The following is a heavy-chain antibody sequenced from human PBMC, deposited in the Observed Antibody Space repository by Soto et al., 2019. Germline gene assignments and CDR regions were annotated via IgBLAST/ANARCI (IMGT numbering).Heavy chain of an antibody. J-gene: IGHJ4*02. CDR3: ARDKITGLFDY. V-gene: IGHV4-34*01. CDR2: INHSGST. CDR1: GGSFSGYY. Sequence: QVQLQQWGAGLLKPSETLSLTCAVYGGSFSGYYWTGIRQPPGTGLEWIGEINHSGSTNYNPSLKSRVTISVDTSKNQCSRKLTSVTAADTAVYYCARDKITGLFDYWGQGTLVTVSS. D-gene: IGHD2-8*02.